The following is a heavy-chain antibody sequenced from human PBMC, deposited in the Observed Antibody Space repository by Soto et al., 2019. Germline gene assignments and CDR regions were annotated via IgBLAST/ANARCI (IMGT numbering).Heavy chain of an antibody. CDR3: ARDKGHGDYTGGFY. D-gene: IGHD4-17*01. CDR1: GFTFSSYE. V-gene: IGHV3-48*03. J-gene: IGHJ4*02. Sequence: GGSLRLSCAASGFTFSSYEMNWVRQAPGKGLEWVTYISSSGSTIYYADSVKGRFTISRDNAKNSLYLQMNSLRAEDTAVYYCARDKGHGDYTGGFYWGQGTLVTVSS. CDR2: ISSSGSTI.